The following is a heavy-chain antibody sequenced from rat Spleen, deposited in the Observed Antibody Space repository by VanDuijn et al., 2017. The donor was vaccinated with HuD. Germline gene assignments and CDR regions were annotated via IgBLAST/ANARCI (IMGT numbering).Heavy chain of an antibody. Sequence: EVQLVKSDGGLVQPGRSLKLSCAASGFTFSDYYMAWVRQAPKKGLEWVANISSGGGGTYYPDSVKGRFTISRDNAKSTLSLQMDSLRSEDTATYYCARRHYGYTDYFDYWGQGFMVTVSS. V-gene: IGHV5-7*01. CDR2: ISSGGGGT. CDR3: ARRHYGYTDYFDY. D-gene: IGHD1-9*01. J-gene: IGHJ2*01. CDR1: GFTFSDYY.